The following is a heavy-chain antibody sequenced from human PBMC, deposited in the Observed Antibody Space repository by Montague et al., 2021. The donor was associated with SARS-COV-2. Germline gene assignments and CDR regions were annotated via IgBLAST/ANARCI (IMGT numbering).Heavy chain of an antibody. D-gene: IGHD6-13*01. CDR2: ISDSGRT. Sequence: SETLSLTCTVSGDSIRSYHWTWIRQPLGKGLEWIGRISDSGRTIYNPSLKSRVTISVDTSKNQFFLNLRSMVAADTAIYYCTRDRGIAAADNYYYGMDVWGPGTTVTVSS. V-gene: IGHV4-59*13. CDR1: GDSIRSYH. J-gene: IGHJ6*02. CDR3: TRDRGIAAADNYYYGMDV.